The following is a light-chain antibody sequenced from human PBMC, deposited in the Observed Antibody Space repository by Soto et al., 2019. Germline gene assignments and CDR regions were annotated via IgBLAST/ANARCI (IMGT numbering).Light chain of an antibody. CDR2: DAS. J-gene: IGKJ4*01. CDR3: QQRSNWPPN. CDR1: QSVSSY. Sequence: EIVLTQSPATLSLSPGERATLSCRASQSVSSYLAWYQQKPGQAPRLLIYDASNRATGIPARFSGSGSGTDFTLTISSLEPEDFALYYCQQRSNWPPNFGGGTKVEIK. V-gene: IGKV3-11*01.